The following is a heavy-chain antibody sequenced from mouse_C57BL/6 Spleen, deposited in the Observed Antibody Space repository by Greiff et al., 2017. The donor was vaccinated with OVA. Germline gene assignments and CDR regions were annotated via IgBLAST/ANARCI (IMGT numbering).Heavy chain of an antibody. V-gene: IGHV1-4*01. CDR3: AREKDGNYDD. J-gene: IGHJ2*01. CDR1: GYTFTSYT. CDR2: INPSSGYT. D-gene: IGHD2-1*01. Sequence: VQLQQSGAELARPGASVKMSCKASGYTFTSYTMHWVKQRSGQGLEWIGYINPSSGYTKYNQKFKDKATLTADKSSSTAYMQLSSLTSEDSAVYYYAREKDGNYDDWGQGTTLTVSS.